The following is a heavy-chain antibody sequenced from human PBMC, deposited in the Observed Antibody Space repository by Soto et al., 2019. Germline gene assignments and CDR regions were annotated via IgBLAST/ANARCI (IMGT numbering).Heavy chain of an antibody. D-gene: IGHD1-20*01. CDR3: SRVYKWNS. V-gene: IGHV3-49*04. CDR1: GFTFDDYV. Sequence: EVHLVESGGGSVQPGRSLRLSCTASGFTFDDYVMSWVRQAPGKGLEWIGFIRRQEHGGTTEYAASVKGRFTISRDDSRGIAFLQMNSLTIEDTAVYYCSRVYKWNSWGQGTLVTVSS. CDR2: IRRQEHGGTT. J-gene: IGHJ4*02.